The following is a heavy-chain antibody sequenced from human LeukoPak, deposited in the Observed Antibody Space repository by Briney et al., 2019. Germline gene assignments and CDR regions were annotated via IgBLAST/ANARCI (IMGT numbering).Heavy chain of an antibody. J-gene: IGHJ4*02. CDR1: GFTFSSYG. CDR2: ISYDGSNK. D-gene: IGHD3-22*01. Sequence: GGSLRLSCAASGFTFSSYGVHWVRQAPGKGLEWVAVISYDGSNKYYADSVKGRFTISRDNSKNTLYLQMNSLRAEDTAVYYCAKAHYYYDSSGYLDYWGQGTLVTVSS. CDR3: AKAHYYYDSSGYLDY. V-gene: IGHV3-30*18.